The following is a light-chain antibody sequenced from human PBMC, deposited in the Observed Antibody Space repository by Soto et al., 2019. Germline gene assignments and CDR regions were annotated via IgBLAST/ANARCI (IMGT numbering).Light chain of an antibody. CDR1: SSDVGGYNY. Sequence: QSVLTQPASVSGSPGQSITISCTGTSSDVGGYNYVSWYQQHPGKAPKLMIYDVSNRPSGVSNRFSGSKSGNTASLTISGLQAEDEADYYCSSYTSSSTPLWVFGTGTRSPS. CDR2: DVS. V-gene: IGLV2-14*01. CDR3: SSYTSSSTPLWV. J-gene: IGLJ1*01.